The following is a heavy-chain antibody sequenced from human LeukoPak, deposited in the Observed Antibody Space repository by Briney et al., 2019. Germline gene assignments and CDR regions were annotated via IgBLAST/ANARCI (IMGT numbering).Heavy chain of an antibody. J-gene: IGHJ4*02. D-gene: IGHD3-10*01. V-gene: IGHV3-23*01. CDR2: ISSSGGTT. CDR3: ASGNSYKVFDY. CDR1: GFAFSTYA. Sequence: QPGGSLRLSCAASGFAFSTYAITWVRQAPGKGLEWVSTISSSGGTTYYADSVKGRFTISRDNSKYTVYLQMNSLRAEDTAVYYCASGNSYKVFDYWGQGTLVTVSS.